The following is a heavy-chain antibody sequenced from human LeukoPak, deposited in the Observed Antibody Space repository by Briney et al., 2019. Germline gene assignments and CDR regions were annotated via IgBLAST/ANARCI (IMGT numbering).Heavy chain of an antibody. CDR3: ATDGSGNL. D-gene: IGHD3-10*01. Sequence: VGSLRLSCAASVFTFNSAWMSWVRDAPRKGLEWVGHIKSKADGGKADYTAPMKGSFNISRDESKNTLYLQMNSLKTEETAVYYCATDGSGNLWGQGTLVTVSS. J-gene: IGHJ5*02. V-gene: IGHV3-15*01. CDR1: VFTFNSAW. CDR2: IKSKADGGKA.